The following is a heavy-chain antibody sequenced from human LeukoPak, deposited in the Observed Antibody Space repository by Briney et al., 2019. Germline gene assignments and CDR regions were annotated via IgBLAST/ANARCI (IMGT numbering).Heavy chain of an antibody. D-gene: IGHD3-10*01. CDR2: IYYSGST. CDR1: GGSISSYY. J-gene: IGHJ6*03. CDR3: ARVWFGESLRAYYYYYMDV. V-gene: IGHV4-59*01. Sequence: SETLSLTCTVSGGSISSYYWSWIRQPPGKGLEWIGYIYYSGSTNYNPSLKSRVTVSVDTSKNQFSLKLSSVTAADTAVYYCARVWFGESLRAYYYYYMDVWGKGTTVTVSS.